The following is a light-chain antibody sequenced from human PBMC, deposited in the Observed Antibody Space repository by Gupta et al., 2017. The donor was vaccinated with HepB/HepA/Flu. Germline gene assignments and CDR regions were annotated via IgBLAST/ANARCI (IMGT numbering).Light chain of an antibody. V-gene: IGLV4-69*01. CDR3: QTWGTGIQV. Sequence: HLVLPHSPSASASVTASVMLTCTLSTGHSRYSIAWHQHQPQQGPMYLMKLNSNGRHIKRDGTPVRFSGSTSRAERYLTISSLQSGDVTNYYWQTWGTGIQVFGGGTKLTVL. J-gene: IGLJ2*01. CDR1: TGHSRYS. CDR2: LNSNGRH.